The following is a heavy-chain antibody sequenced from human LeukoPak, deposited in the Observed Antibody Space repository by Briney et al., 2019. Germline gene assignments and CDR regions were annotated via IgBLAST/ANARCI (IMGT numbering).Heavy chain of an antibody. CDR2: ISYDGSNK. CDR3: ARDHGITIFGVVIPSGSTDY. D-gene: IGHD3-3*01. Sequence: GGSLRLSCAASGFTFSSYAMHWVRQAPGKGLEWVAVISYDGSNKYYADSVKGRFTISRDNSKNTLYLQMNSLRAEDTAVYYCARDHGITIFGVVIPSGSTDYWGQGTLVTVSS. J-gene: IGHJ4*02. V-gene: IGHV3-30*04. CDR1: GFTFSSYA.